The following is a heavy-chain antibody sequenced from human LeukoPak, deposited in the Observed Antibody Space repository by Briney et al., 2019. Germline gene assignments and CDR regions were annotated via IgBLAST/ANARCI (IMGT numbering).Heavy chain of an antibody. V-gene: IGHV3-23*01. CDR3: ARVFRGYSYDYYYYMDV. D-gene: IGHD5-18*01. Sequence: GGSLRLSCTVSGFSLSSYAMSWVRRAPGKGLEWVSATSSSDDGKYYADSVRGRFTISRDNAKNSLYLQMNSLRAEDTAVYYCARVFRGYSYDYYYYMDVWGKGTTVTVSS. CDR2: TSSSDDGK. J-gene: IGHJ6*03. CDR1: GFSLSSYA.